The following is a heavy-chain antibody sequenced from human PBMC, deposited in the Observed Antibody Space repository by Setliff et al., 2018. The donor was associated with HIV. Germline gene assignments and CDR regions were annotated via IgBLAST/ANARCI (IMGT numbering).Heavy chain of an antibody. CDR2: ISSSSKYI. CDR1: GFAFSPYS. V-gene: IGHV3-21*01. D-gene: IGHD2-15*01. Sequence: PGGSLRLSCAASGFAFSPYSMNWVRQAPGKGLEWVASISSSSKYIYEADSVKGRFTISRDNAKNTLYLQMNSLRAEDTAVYYCAKGDARGGYHYFAYWGQGTLVTVSS. J-gene: IGHJ4*02. CDR3: AKGDARGGYHYFAY.